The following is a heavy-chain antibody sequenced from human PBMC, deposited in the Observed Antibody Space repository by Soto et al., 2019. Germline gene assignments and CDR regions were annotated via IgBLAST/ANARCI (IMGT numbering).Heavy chain of an antibody. D-gene: IGHD2-15*01. CDR3: AKDGGGIVVVVAAIGIDY. CDR2: ISYDGSNK. J-gene: IGHJ4*02. V-gene: IGHV3-30*18. CDR1: GFNFRSYG. Sequence: QVQLVESGGGVVQPGRSLRLSCAASGFNFRSYGMHWVRQAPGKGLEWVAVISYDGSNKYYADSVKGRFTISRDNSKNTLYLQMNSLRAEDTAVYYCAKDGGGIVVVVAAIGIDYWGQGTLVTVSS.